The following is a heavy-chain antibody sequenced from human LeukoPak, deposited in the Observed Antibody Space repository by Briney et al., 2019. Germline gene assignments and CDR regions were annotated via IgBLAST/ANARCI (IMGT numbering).Heavy chain of an antibody. D-gene: IGHD6-19*01. CDR2: IHYSGST. V-gene: IGHV4-59*01. J-gene: IGHJ3*02. CDR3: ARGSSGWENDAFDI. Sequence: TASETLSLTCTVSGGSISSYYWSWIRQPPGKGLEWIGYIHYSGSTNYNPSLKSRVTISVDTSKNQFSLKLSSVTAADTAVYYCARGSSGWENDAFDIWGQGTMVTVSS. CDR1: GGSISSYY.